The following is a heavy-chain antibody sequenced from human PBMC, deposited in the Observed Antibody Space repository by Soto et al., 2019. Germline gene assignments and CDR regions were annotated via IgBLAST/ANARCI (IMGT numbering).Heavy chain of an antibody. CDR2: ISGSGGST. J-gene: IGHJ4*02. CDR3: AKDYDFWSGYQGDDY. D-gene: IGHD3-3*01. V-gene: IGHV3-23*01. CDR1: GFTFSSYA. Sequence: GGSLRLSCAASGFTFSSYAMSWVRQAPGKGLEWVSAISGSGGSTYYADSVKGRFTISRDNSKNTLYLQMNSLRAEDTAVYYCAKDYDFWSGYQGDDYWGQGTLVTVSS.